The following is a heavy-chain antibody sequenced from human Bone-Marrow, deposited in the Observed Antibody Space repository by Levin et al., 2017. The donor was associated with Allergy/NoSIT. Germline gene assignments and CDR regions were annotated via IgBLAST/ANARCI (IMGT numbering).Heavy chain of an antibody. CDR3: ARDHPAYCSSTSCYSASDY. CDR1: GFTFSSYA. V-gene: IGHV3-30-3*01. D-gene: IGHD2-2*01. J-gene: IGHJ4*02. CDR2: ISYDGSNK. Sequence: GESLKISCAASGFTFSSYAMHWVRQAPGKGLEWVAVISYDGSNKYYADSVKGRFTISRDNSKNTLYLQMNSLRAEDTAVYYCARDHPAYCSSTSCYSASDYWGQGTLVTVSS.